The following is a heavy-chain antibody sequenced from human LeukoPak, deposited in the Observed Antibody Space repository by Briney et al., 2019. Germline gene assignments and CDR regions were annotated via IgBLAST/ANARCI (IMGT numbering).Heavy chain of an antibody. J-gene: IGHJ4*02. V-gene: IGHV1-18*01. D-gene: IGHD5-12*01. Sequence: ASVKVSCKASGYTFTSYGISWVRQAPGQGLEWMGWISGYNGNTNYAQKLQGRVTMTTDTSTSTAYMELRSLRSDDTAVYYCARFPLGGYSGYDYIGYFDYWGQGTLVTVSS. CDR3: ARFPLGGYSGYDYIGYFDY. CDR2: ISGYNGNT. CDR1: GYTFTSYG.